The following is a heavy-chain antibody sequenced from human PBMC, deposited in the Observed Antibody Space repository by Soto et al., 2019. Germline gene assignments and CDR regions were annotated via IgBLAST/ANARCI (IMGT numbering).Heavy chain of an antibody. D-gene: IGHD2-2*02. CDR1: GFTFGDYA. CDR3: TGPAAAIRTDAFDI. V-gene: IGHV3-49*04. CDR2: IRSKAYGGTT. Sequence: PGGSLRLSCTASGFTFGDYAMSWVRQAPGKGLEWVGFIRSKAYGGTTGYAASVKGRFTISRDDSKSIAYLQMNSLKTEDTAVYYCTGPAAAIRTDAFDIWGQGTMVTVSS. J-gene: IGHJ3*02.